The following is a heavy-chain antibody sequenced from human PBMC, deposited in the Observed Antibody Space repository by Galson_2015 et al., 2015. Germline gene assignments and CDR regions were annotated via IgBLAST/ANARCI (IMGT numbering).Heavy chain of an antibody. V-gene: IGHV3-33*01. CDR3: ARDLLGGDYADLDY. Sequence: WFDGSNKYYADSVKSRFTISRDNSKNTLYLQMSSLRAEDTAVYYCARDLLGGDYADLDYWGQGTLVTVSS. D-gene: IGHD4-17*01. CDR2: WFDGSNK. J-gene: IGHJ4*02.